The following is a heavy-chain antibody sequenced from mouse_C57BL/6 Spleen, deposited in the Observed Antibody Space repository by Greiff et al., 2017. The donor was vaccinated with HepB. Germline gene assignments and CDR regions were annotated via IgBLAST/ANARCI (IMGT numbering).Heavy chain of an antibody. D-gene: IGHD4-1*01. J-gene: IGHJ3*01. V-gene: IGHV1-26*01. CDR2: INPNNGGT. CDR1: GYTFTDYY. CDR3: ARLGPGTWFAY. Sequence: EVQLQQSGPELVKPGASVKISCKASGYTFTDYYMNWVKQSHGKSLEWIGDINPNNGGTSYNQKFKGKATLTVDKSSSTAYMELRSLTSEDSAVYYCARLGPGTWFAYWGQGTLVTVSA.